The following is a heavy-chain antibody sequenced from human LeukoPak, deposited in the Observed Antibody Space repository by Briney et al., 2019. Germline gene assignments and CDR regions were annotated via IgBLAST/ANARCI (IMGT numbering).Heavy chain of an antibody. CDR1: GFTVSSNY. CDR2: IYSGGST. D-gene: IGHD6-19*01. Sequence: GGSLRLSCAASGFTVSSNYMSWVRQAPGKGLEWVSVIYSGGSTYYADSVKGRFTISRDNSKNTLYLQMNSLRAEDTAVYYCAKERLVAVAGITAYDDYWGQGTLVTVSS. J-gene: IGHJ4*02. CDR3: AKERLVAVAGITAYDDY. V-gene: IGHV3-53*01.